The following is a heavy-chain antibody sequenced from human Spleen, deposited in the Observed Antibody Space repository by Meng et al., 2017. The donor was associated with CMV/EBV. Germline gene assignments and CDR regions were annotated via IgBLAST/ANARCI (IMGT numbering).Heavy chain of an antibody. J-gene: IGHJ2*01. CDR1: FSCSY. V-gene: IGHV4-34*01. CDR2: INHSGST. Sequence: FSCSYWSWIRQPPGKGLEWIGEINHSGSTNYNPSLKSRVTISVDTSKNQFSLKLSSVTAADTAVYYCARRRGYCSSTSCRYWYFDLWGRGTLVTVSS. D-gene: IGHD2-2*01. CDR3: ARRRGYCSSTSCRYWYFDL.